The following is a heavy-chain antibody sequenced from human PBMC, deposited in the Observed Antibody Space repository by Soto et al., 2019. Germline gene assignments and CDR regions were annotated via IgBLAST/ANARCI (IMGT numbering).Heavy chain of an antibody. D-gene: IGHD6-13*01. V-gene: IGHV3-53*01. CDR1: GFSVTVNS. Sequence: LRLSCAASGFSVTVNSMSWVRQAPGKGLEWVSVMHSDVTTYYADSVKGRFIISRDNSKNTLYLQMSNLRGEDTARYFCARQLSGSWYNWLDPWGQGTLVTVYS. J-gene: IGHJ5*02. CDR2: MHSDVTT. CDR3: ARQLSGSWYNWLDP.